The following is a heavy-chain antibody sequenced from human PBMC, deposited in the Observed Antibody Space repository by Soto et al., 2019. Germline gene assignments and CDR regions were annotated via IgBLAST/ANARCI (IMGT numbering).Heavy chain of an antibody. Sequence: ASVNVSCKASGFTFTSSAVQWVRQAHGQRLEWIGWIVVGSGNTNYAQKFQERVTITRDMSTSTAYMELSSLRSEDTAVYYCAAGYCSSTSCYAFDIWGQGTMVTVSS. CDR1: GFTFTSSA. CDR3: AAGYCSSTSCYAFDI. J-gene: IGHJ3*02. D-gene: IGHD2-2*01. V-gene: IGHV1-58*01. CDR2: IVVGSGNT.